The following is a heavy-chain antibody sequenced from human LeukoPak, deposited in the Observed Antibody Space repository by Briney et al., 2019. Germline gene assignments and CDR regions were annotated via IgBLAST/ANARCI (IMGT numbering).Heavy chain of an antibody. V-gene: IGHV4-59*08. CDR1: GGHIDSFF. Sequence: SETLSLTCTVSGGHIDSFFWNWIRQPPGKGLEWIGYIDNSGSTKYSPSLKSRITMSRDTSKKQFSLKLTSVTAADTAVYYCARHTYYYDSSGYLYYFDYWGQGTLVTVSS. CDR2: IDNSGST. J-gene: IGHJ4*02. D-gene: IGHD3-22*01. CDR3: ARHTYYYDSSGYLYYFDY.